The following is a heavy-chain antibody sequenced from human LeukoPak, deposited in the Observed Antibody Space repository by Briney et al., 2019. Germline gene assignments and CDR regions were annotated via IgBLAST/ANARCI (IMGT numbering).Heavy chain of an antibody. CDR1: GDSVSSNSAS. J-gene: IGHJ4*02. Sequence: SQTLSLTCAISGDSVSSNSASWNWIRQSXSRXXXXLGRTYXRSKWYNXYALXVXSRXTIXPDTSKNQFSLQLNSVTPEDTAVYYCARETVAGISDYWGQGTLVTVSS. V-gene: IGHV6-1*01. CDR3: ARETVAGISDY. CDR2: TYXRSKWYN. D-gene: IGHD6-19*01.